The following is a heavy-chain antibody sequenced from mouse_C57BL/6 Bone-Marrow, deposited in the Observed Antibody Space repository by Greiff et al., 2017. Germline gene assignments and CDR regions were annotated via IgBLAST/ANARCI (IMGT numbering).Heavy chain of an antibody. CDR3: AREDYDLLAY. CDR1: GYTFTSYW. J-gene: IGHJ3*01. Sequence: QVQLKQPGAELVKPGASVKMSCKASGYTFTSYWITWVKQRPGQGLEWIGEIYPGSGSTHYNEKFKSKATLTVDTSSSTSYMQLSSLTSEDSAVYYCAREDYDLLAYWGQGTLVTGSA. V-gene: IGHV1-55*01. D-gene: IGHD2-4*01. CDR2: IYPGSGST.